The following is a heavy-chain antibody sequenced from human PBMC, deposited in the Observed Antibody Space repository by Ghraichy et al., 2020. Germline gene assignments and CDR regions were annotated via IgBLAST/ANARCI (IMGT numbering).Heavy chain of an antibody. CDR3: AKDPAKHSRVGVADY. D-gene: IGHD2-8*01. CDR1: GFTLSNYD. Sequence: GESLNISCAASGFTLSNYDVHWVRQAPGRELEWVSFIRYDGSYKYYTDSVKGRFTISRDNSKNTLYLQMNSLRAEDTAVYYCAKDPAKHSRVGVADYWGQGTLVTVSS. J-gene: IGHJ4*02. V-gene: IGHV3-30*02. CDR2: IRYDGSYK.